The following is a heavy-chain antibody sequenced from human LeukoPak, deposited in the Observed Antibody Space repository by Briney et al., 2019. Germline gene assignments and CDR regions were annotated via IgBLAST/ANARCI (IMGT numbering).Heavy chain of an antibody. CDR1: GFTFSNYW. CDR2: LNADGNSI. J-gene: IGHJ4*02. V-gene: IGHV3-74*01. CDR3: ARDERWIQFNY. D-gene: IGHD5-18*01. Sequence: GGSLRLSCAASGFTFSNYWMHWVRQAPGKGLVWVSRLNADGNSITYADSVRGRFTISRDNAKNTVHLQMNSLRVEDTAIYYCARDERWIQFNYWGQGTLVTVSS.